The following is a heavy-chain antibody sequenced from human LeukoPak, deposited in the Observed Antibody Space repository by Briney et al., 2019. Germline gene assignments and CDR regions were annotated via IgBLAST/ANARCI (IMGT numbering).Heavy chain of an antibody. J-gene: IGHJ6*01. Sequence: ASVKVSCKASGYTFTDYHVHWVRQAPGQGLQWMGWIDPKSGGTNYAQKFQGRVTMTRDTSISTAYMELNRLTSDDTAIYYCARLGVGRLMVVTYYYYVMDFWGQGTTVTVSS. D-gene: IGHD3-22*01. CDR2: IDPKSGGT. CDR3: ARLGVGRLMVVTYYYYVMDF. CDR1: GYTFTDYH. V-gene: IGHV1-2*02.